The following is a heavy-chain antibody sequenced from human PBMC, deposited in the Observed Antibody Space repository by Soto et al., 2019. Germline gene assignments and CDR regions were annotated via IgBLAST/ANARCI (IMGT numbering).Heavy chain of an antibody. J-gene: IGHJ3*02. CDR1: GGTFSSYT. CDR3: ARDSPLAGYGSGSYYIGAFDI. D-gene: IGHD3-10*01. CDR2: IIPILGIA. Sequence: GASVKVSCKASGGTFSSYTISWVRQAPGQGLEWMGRIIPILGIANYAQKFQGRVTITADKSTSTAYVELSSLRSEDTAVYYCARDSPLAGYGSGSYYIGAFDIWGQGTMVTVSS. V-gene: IGHV1-69*04.